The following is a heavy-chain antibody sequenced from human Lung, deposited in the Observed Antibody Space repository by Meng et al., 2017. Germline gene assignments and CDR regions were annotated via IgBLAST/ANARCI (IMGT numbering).Heavy chain of an antibody. V-gene: IGHV3-33*01. CDR3: ARDERATQFEY. CDR1: GFSFRSHG. J-gene: IGHJ4*02. CDR2: IWNDGSNQ. Sequence: QGQLVEAGGGVVQPGKSRRVACEAFGFSFRSHGMHWVSQAPCKGLEWVAVIWNDGSNQYYADSVKGRFSISRDNSKNTLFLQMNSLRAEDTAMYFCARDERATQFEYWGQGTRVTVSS.